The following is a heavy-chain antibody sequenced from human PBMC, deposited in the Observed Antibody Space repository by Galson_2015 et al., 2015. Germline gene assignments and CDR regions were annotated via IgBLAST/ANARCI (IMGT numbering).Heavy chain of an antibody. Sequence: PALVKPTQPLTLPCTFSGFSLSTSGVGVGWIRQPPGKALEWLALIYWNDDKRYSPSLKSRLTITKDTSKNQVVLTMTNMDPVDTATYYCAHSGGHDSSGYYYDYFDYWGQGTPVTVSS. V-gene: IGHV2-5*01. CDR3: AHSGGHDSSGYYYDYFDY. CDR1: GFSLSTSGVG. CDR2: IYWNDDK. D-gene: IGHD3-22*01. J-gene: IGHJ4*02.